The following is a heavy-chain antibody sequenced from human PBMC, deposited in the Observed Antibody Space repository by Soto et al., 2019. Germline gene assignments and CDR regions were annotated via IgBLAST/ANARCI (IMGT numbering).Heavy chain of an antibody. D-gene: IGHD2-21*02. J-gene: IGHJ4*02. CDR2: INAGNGNT. CDR3: ARSIVLVTALDY. V-gene: IGHV1-3*05. CDR1: GYTFTSYA. Sequence: QVQLVQSGAEEKKPGASVNVSCKASGYTFTSYAMHWVRQAPGQRLEWMGWINAGNGNTKYSQKFQGRVTITRDTSASTAYMDRSILRSEDTAVYYCARSIVLVTALDYLGQGTLVTVSS.